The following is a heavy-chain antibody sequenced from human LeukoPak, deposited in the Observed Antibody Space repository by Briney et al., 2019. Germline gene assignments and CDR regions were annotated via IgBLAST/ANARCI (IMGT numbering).Heavy chain of an antibody. V-gene: IGHV1-8*01. D-gene: IGHD3-22*01. J-gene: IGHJ3*02. Sequence: ASVKVSCKASGYTFTSYDINWVRQATGQGLEWMGWMNPNSGNTGYAQKFQGRVTMTRNTSISTAYMELSSLRSEDTAVYYCLYSSGYYSIYAFDIWGRGTMVTVSS. CDR3: LYSSGYYSIYAFDI. CDR2: MNPNSGNT. CDR1: GYTFTSYD.